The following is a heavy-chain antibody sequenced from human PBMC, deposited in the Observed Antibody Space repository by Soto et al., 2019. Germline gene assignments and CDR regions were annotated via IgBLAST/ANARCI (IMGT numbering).Heavy chain of an antibody. Sequence: SKTLSLTCAISGDSVSTNSATWDWIRQSPSRGLEWLGRTYYRSKWFNDYAVSVKGRISINPDTSNNQYSLQQNSVTFYVSVVYYCARLIGNIWLDSWGQGTLVTVFS. CDR2: TYYRSKWFN. CDR3: ARLIGNIWLDS. V-gene: IGHV6-1*01. D-gene: IGHD2-8*01. J-gene: IGHJ5*01. CDR1: GDSVSTNSAT.